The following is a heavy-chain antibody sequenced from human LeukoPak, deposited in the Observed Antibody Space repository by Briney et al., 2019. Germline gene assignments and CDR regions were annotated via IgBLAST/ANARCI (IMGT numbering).Heavy chain of an antibody. V-gene: IGHV1-18*01. J-gene: IGHJ5*02. D-gene: IGHD3-10*01. CDR3: ARDLLLWFGELYHWFDP. CDR1: GYTFTSYG. Sequence: ASVKVSCKASGYTFTSYGISWVRQAPGQGLERIGWISAYNGNTNYAQKLHGRVTMTTDTSTSTAYMELRSLRSDDTAVYYCARDLLLWFGELYHWFDPWGQGTLVTVSS. CDR2: ISAYNGNT.